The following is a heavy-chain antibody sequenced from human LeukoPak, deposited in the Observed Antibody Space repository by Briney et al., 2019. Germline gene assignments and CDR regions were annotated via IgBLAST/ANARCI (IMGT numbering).Heavy chain of an antibody. CDR2: IYYSGNT. Sequence: SETLSLTCGVSGYSITNGYYWAWIRQPPGKGLEWIGNIYYSGNTYYNPSLKSRVTISVDTSKNQFSLMLSSATAADTAVYYCARRYSNYFFDYWGQGTLVTVSS. CDR1: GYSITNGYY. CDR3: ARRYSNYFFDY. J-gene: IGHJ4*02. V-gene: IGHV4-38-2*01. D-gene: IGHD4-11*01.